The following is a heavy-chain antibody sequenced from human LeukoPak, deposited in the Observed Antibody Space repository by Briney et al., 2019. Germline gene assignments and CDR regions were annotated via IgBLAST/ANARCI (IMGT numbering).Heavy chain of an antibody. CDR2: MYYSGST. CDR3: ARVQAGPRTFDY. CDR1: GGSISSYY. D-gene: IGHD6-19*01. V-gene: IGHV4-59*01. J-gene: IGHJ4*02. Sequence: SETPSLTCTVSGGSISSYYWSWIRQPPGKGLEWIGYMYYSGSTNYNPSLKSRVTISVDTSKNQFSLKLSSVTAADTAVYYCARVQAGPRTFDYWGQGTLVTVSS.